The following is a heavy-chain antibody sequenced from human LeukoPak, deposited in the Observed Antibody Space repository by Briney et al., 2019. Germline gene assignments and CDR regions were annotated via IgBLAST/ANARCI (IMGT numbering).Heavy chain of an antibody. CDR2: ISAYNGNT. D-gene: IGHD2-2*03. V-gene: IGHV1-18*01. CDR3: ARFGVDIVVVPAAYDAFDI. CDR1: GYTFTSFS. Sequence: ASVKVSCKASGYTFTSFSISWVRQAPGQGREWMGWISAYNGNTNYAQKLQGRVTMTTDTSTSTAYMELRSLRSDDTAVHYCARFGVDIVVVPAAYDAFDIWGQGTMATVSS. J-gene: IGHJ3*02.